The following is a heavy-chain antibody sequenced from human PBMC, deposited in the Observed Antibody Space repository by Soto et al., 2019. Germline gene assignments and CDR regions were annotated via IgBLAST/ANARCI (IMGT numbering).Heavy chain of an antibody. J-gene: IGHJ6*02. V-gene: IGHV3-30*02. D-gene: IGHD6-13*01. CDR2: IWYDGSNK. CDR3: AXXGIAAADARYYYYGMDV. Sequence: GGSLRLSCAASGFTFSSYGMHWVRQAPGKGLEWVAVIWYDGSNKYYADSVKGRFTISRDNSKNTLYLQMNSLRAEDTAVYYXAXXGIAAADARYYYYGMDVWGQGTTVTVSS. CDR1: GFTFSSYG.